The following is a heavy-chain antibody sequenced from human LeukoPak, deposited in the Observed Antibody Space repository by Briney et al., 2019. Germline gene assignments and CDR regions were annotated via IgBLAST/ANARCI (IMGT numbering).Heavy chain of an antibody. V-gene: IGHV4-30-2*01. CDR2: IYHSGST. J-gene: IGHJ5*02. CDR3: ARGRYSSSPNWFDP. Sequence: SETLSLTCTVSGGSISSGGYYWSWIRQPPGKGLEWIGYIYHSGSTYYNPSLKSRVTISVDRSKNQFSLKLSSVTAADTAVYYCARGRYSSSPNWFDPWGQGTLATVSS. CDR1: GGSISSGGYY. D-gene: IGHD6-13*01.